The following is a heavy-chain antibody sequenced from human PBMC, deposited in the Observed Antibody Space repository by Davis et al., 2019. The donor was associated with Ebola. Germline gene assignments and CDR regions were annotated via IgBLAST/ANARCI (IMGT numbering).Heavy chain of an antibody. Sequence: GESLKTSCTDPVITFSSYAMTWVRQAPGKGLEWVSAISGSGGSTYYADSVKGRFTISRDNSKNTLYLQMNSLRAEDTAVYYSAREEKLHEIATIGYFDDWGQGTLVTVSS. CDR3: AREEKLHEIATIGYFDD. V-gene: IGHV3-23*01. J-gene: IGHJ4*02. D-gene: IGHD5-24*01. CDR1: VITFSSYA. CDR2: ISGSGGST.